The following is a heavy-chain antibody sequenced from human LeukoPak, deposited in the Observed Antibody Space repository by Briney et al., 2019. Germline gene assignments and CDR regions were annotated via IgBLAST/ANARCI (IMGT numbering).Heavy chain of an antibody. CDR3: AKWGDYDILTGYYVPDY. CDR2: ITGSDGSS. Sequence: GGSVTLFCVAWGFLFTNYAMSWVRQSRGKGLEWLTSITGSDGSSYYADSVKGRFTISRDNSKNTLYLQVNSLRAEDTAVYYCAKWGDYDILTGYYVPDYWGQGTLVTVSS. V-gene: IGHV3-23*01. CDR1: GFLFTNYA. J-gene: IGHJ4*02. D-gene: IGHD3-9*01.